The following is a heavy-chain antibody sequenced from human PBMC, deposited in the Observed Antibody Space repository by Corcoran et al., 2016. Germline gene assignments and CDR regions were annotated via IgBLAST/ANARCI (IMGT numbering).Heavy chain of an antibody. CDR1: GGSFSGYY. D-gene: IGHD2-2*01. CDR2: INHSGST. V-gene: IGHV4-34*01. CDR3: ARGRYCSSTSCLATFDP. Sequence: QVQLQQWGAGLLKPSETLSLTCAVYGGSFSGYYWSWIRQPPGKGLEWIGEINHSGSTNYNPSLKSRVTISVDTSKNQFSLKLSSVTAADTAGYYCARGRYCSSTSCLATFDPWGQGTLVTVSS. J-gene: IGHJ5*02.